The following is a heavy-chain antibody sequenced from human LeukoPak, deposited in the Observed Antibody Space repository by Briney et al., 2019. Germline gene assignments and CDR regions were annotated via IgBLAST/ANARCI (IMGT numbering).Heavy chain of an antibody. D-gene: IGHD1-1*01. V-gene: IGHV1-18*01. CDR3: ARGGTTSNYYYMDV. CDR1: GYTFTSYG. Sequence: ASVKVSCKASGYTFTSYGINWVRQAPGQGLEWMGWISGYNGNTNYAQKLQGRVTMTTDPSTTTAYMELRSLRSDDTAMYYCARGGTTSNYYYMDVWGKGTTVTVSS. CDR2: ISGYNGNT. J-gene: IGHJ6*03.